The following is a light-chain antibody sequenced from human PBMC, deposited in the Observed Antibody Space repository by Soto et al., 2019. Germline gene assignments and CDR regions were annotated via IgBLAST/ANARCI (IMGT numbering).Light chain of an antibody. CDR2: KAS. CDR3: QQYNSSPT. CDR1: QSISSW. Sequence: DIQMTQSPSTLSASVGDRVTITCRASQSISSWLAWYQQKPGKAPKLLIYKASSLESGVPSRFRGGGYGTEFTLTISSLQPDDFATYYCQQYNSSPTFGQGTKVEIK. J-gene: IGKJ1*01. V-gene: IGKV1-5*03.